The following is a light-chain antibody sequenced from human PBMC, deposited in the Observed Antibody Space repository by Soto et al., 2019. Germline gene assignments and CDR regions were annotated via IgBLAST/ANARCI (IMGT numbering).Light chain of an antibody. J-gene: IGKJ2*01. CDR2: GAS. CDR3: QQYGNSPYA. CDR1: QSVSSNY. V-gene: IGKV3-20*01. Sequence: EIVLTQSPGTLSLSPGERATLSCRASQSVSSNYLAWYEQKSGQAPRLLIYGASSRATGIPDSFSGSGSGTDFTLTISKLEPEDFALYYVQQYGNSPYAFGQGTELEI.